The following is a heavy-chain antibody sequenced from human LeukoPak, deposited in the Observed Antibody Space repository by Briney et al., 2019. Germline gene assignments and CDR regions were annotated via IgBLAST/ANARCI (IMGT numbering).Heavy chain of an antibody. D-gene: IGHD5-18*01. CDR3: ASSPTYTAMVKSYYYYYMDV. Sequence: ASVKVSCKASGGTFSSYAISWVRQAPGQGLEWMGRIIPIFGTANYAQKFQGRVTITTDESTSTAYMELSSLRSEDTAVYYCASSPTYTAMVKSYYYYYMDVWGKGTTVTVSS. CDR1: GGTFSSYA. CDR2: IIPIFGTA. V-gene: IGHV1-69*05. J-gene: IGHJ6*03.